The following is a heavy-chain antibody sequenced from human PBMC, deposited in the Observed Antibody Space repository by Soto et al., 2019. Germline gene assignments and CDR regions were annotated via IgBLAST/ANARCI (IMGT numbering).Heavy chain of an antibody. CDR3: ASRYCTNGVCPFDY. Sequence: GGSLRLSCAASGFTFSSYSMSWVRQAPGKGLEWVSSITWTSSFIYYADSVEGRFTISRDNAKNSLYLQMNSLRVEDTAVYYCASRYCTNGVCPFDYWGRGTLVTVSS. V-gene: IGHV3-21*01. CDR1: GFTFSSYS. J-gene: IGHJ4*02. D-gene: IGHD2-8*01. CDR2: ITWTSSFI.